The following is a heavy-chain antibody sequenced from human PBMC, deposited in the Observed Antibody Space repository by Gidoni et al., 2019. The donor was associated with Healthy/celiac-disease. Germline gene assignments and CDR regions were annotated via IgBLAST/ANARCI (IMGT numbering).Heavy chain of an antibody. V-gene: IGHV3-9*01. J-gene: IGHJ4*02. CDR1: GFTFDDDA. CDR2: ISWNSGSI. CDR3: AKARLTGTTGYFDY. Sequence: EVQLVESGGGLVQPGRSLRLSCAASGFTFDDDAWHWVRQAPGKGLEWVSGISWNSGSIGSADSVKGRFTISRDNAKNSLYLQMNSLRAEDTALYYCAKARLTGTTGYFDYWGQGTLVTVSS. D-gene: IGHD1-20*01.